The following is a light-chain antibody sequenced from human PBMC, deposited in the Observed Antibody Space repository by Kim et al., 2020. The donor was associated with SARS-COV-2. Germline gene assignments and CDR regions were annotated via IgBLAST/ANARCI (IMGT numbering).Light chain of an antibody. J-gene: IGKJ5*01. CDR1: QGVSSY. Sequence: SLSPGERATLSCRASQGVSSYLAWYQQKPGQAPRLLIYDASNRATGIPARFSGSGPGTDFTLTISSLEPEDFAVYYCQQRSNWDTFGQGTRLEIK. CDR2: DAS. V-gene: IGKV3D-11*01. CDR3: QQRSNWDT.